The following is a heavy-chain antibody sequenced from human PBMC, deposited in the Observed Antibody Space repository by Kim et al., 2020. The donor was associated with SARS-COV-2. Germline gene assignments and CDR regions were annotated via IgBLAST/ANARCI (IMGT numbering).Heavy chain of an antibody. CDR2: IYSGGST. D-gene: IGHD6-19*01. CDR1: GFTVSSNY. V-gene: IGHV3-66*01. CDR3: SSSGWYAND. J-gene: IGHJ4*02. Sequence: GGSLRLSCAASGFTVSSNYMSWVRQAPVKGLEWVSAIYSGGSTYYADSVKGRFTISRDNSKNTLYHQMNSLLDEDTAVYYCSSSGWYANDWGQGTLVTVSS.